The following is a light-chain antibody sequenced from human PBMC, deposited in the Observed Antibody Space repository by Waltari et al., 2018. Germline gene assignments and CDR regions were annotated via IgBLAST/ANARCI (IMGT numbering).Light chain of an antibody. CDR3: QNYNSAPRT. Sequence: DIQMTQSPSSMSASVGDRVSITCRASQGVNIYLAWYQPKPGKGPKLLIYAASTLQSGVPSRFSGSGSGTDFTLTISSLQPDEVATYDYQNYNSAPRTFGQATKVEIK. V-gene: IGKV1-27*01. CDR1: QGVNIY. J-gene: IGKJ1*01. CDR2: AAS.